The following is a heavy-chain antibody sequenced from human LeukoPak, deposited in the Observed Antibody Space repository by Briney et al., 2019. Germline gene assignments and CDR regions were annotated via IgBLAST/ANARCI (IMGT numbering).Heavy chain of an antibody. J-gene: IGHJ5*02. V-gene: IGHV7-4-1*02. D-gene: IGHD2-15*01. CDR1: GYTFTSYA. CDR3: ARSRYCSGGSCSYNWFDP. Sequence: ASVKVSCKASGYTFTSYAMKWVRQAPGQGLEWMGWINTNTGNPTYAQGFTGRFVFSLDTSVSTAYLQISSLKAEDTAVYYCARSRYCSGGSCSYNWFDPWGQGTLVTVSS. CDR2: INTNTGNP.